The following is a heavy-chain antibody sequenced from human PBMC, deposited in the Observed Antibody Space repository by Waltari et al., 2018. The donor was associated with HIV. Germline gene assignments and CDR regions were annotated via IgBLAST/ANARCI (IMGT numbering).Heavy chain of an antibody. CDR2: ISGSPSYI. CDR3: ARDPGGNYDSFAFDI. CDR1: VFTFGSSS. J-gene: IGHJ3*02. D-gene: IGHD3-22*01. Sequence: EAQLVESGGGLVKPGGSLRLSSATSVFTFGSSSMNWVRQAPGKGLEWVSSISGSPSYIYYADSVKGRFTISRDNAKNSLYLQMNSLRAEDTAVYYCARDPGGNYDSFAFDIWGQGTMVTVSS. V-gene: IGHV3-21*01.